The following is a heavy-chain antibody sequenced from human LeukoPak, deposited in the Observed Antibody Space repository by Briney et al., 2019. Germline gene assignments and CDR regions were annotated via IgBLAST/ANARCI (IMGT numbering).Heavy chain of an antibody. V-gene: IGHV3-30-3*01. CDR1: GFTFSSYA. J-gene: IGHJ4*02. CDR3: AKDRGSSKYYFDY. Sequence: GGSLRLSCAASGFTFSSYAMHWVRQAPGKGLEWVAVISYDGSNKYYADSVKGRFTISRDNSKNTLYLQMNSLRAEDTAVYYCAKDRGSSKYYFDYWGQGTLVTVSS. D-gene: IGHD1-26*01. CDR2: ISYDGSNK.